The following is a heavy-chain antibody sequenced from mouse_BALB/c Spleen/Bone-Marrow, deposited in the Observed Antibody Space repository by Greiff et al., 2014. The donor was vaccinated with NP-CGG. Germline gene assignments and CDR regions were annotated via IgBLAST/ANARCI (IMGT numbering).Heavy chain of an antibody. CDR3: ARSGYDGFAY. J-gene: IGHJ3*01. D-gene: IGHD2-2*01. Sequence: QVQLQQSGAELVKPGASAKLSCKASGYTFTSYWMHWVKQRPGQGLEWIGEINPSNGRTNYNEKFKSKATLTVDKSSSTAYMQLSSLTSEDSAVYYCARSGYDGFAYWGQGTLVTVSA. CDR1: GYTFTSYW. V-gene: IGHV1S81*02. CDR2: INPSNGRT.